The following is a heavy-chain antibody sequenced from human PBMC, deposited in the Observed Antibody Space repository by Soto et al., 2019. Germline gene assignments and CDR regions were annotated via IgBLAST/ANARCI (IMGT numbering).Heavy chain of an antibody. D-gene: IGHD4-17*01. Sequence: QVQVVESGGGVVQPGRSLRLSCAASGFIFSSYAMHWVRQTPGKGLEWVAFISDDGSTKYYADSVKGRFTISRDNSKNTLYLQMNSLSAEDTAVYYCTRAYLTVTLSVFDPCCQVTLVTVSS. J-gene: IGHJ5*02. CDR1: GFIFSSYA. CDR3: TRAYLTVTLSVFDP. V-gene: IGHV3-30-3*01. CDR2: ISDDGSTK.